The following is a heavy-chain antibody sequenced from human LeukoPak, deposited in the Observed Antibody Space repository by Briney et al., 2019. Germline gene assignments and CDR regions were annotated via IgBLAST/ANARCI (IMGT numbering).Heavy chain of an antibody. CDR2: INHSGST. V-gene: IGHV4-34*01. CDR1: GGSFSGYY. D-gene: IGHD6-13*01. J-gene: IGHJ4*02. CDR3: ARSRIAAAGTGEN. Sequence: SVTLSLTCAVYGGSFSGYYWSWIRQPPGKGLEWIGEINHSGSTNYNPSLKSRVTISVDTSKNQFSLKLSSVTAADTAVYYCARSRIAAAGTGENWGQGTLVTVSS.